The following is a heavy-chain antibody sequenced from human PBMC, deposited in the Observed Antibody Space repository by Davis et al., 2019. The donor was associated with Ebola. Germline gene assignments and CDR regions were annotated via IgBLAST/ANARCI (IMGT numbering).Heavy chain of an antibody. CDR2: ISGSGGST. V-gene: IGHV3-23*01. Sequence: GSLRLSCAASGFTFSSYAMSWVRQAPGKGLEWVSAISGSGGSTYYADSVKGRFTISRDNSKNTLYLQMNSLRAEDTAVYYCAGRGSYRSFYYYGMDVWGQGTTVTVSS. J-gene: IGHJ6*02. CDR1: GFTFSSYA. CDR3: AGRGSYRSFYYYGMDV. D-gene: IGHD3-16*02.